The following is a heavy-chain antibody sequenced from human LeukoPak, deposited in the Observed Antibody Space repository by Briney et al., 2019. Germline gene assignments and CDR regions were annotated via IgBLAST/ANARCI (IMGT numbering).Heavy chain of an antibody. V-gene: IGHV3-48*03. CDR2: ISSSGNTI. CDR1: GFTFNSYE. Sequence: SGGSLRLSCAASGFTFNSYEMTWVRQAPGKGLEWVSYISSSGNTIYYADSVKGRFTISRDNAENSLYLQMNSLRAEDTAVYYCARRSDLDYWGQGTLVTVSS. J-gene: IGHJ4*02. CDR3: ARRSDLDY.